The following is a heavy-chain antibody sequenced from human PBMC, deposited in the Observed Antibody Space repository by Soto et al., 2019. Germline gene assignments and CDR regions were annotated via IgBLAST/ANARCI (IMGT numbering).Heavy chain of an antibody. CDR2: ISDTGRTI. D-gene: IGHD1-26*01. V-gene: IGHV3-11*01. Sequence: PGGSLRLSCVGSGVDFRGSYMNWIRQAPGKGLEWISYISDTGRTIHYADSVKGRFVISRDNSKDSLYLQMNDLRADDTAVYYCEGFKARKIVGLRCIDPWGQGTRVTVSS. CDR1: GVDFRGSY. CDR3: EGFKARKIVGLRCIDP. J-gene: IGHJ5*02.